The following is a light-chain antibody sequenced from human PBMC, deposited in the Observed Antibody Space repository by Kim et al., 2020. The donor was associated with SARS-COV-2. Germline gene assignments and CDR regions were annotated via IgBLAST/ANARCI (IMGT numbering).Light chain of an antibody. CDR1: QGISNY. CDR2: PAS. Sequence: SASVEDRVTITCRASQGISNYLVWYQQKPGKVPKVLIYPASTLQSGVPSRFSGSGSGTEFTLTISSLQPEDAATYYCQKYSTAPWTFGQGTKLEI. CDR3: QKYSTAPWT. J-gene: IGKJ1*01. V-gene: IGKV1-27*01.